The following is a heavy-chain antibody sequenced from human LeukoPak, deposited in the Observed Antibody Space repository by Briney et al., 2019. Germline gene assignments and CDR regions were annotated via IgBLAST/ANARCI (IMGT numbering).Heavy chain of an antibody. CDR3: ANHPPPYCGGDCYPPPIDY. V-gene: IGHV4-59*08. Sequence: SETLSLTCTVSGGSISSYYWSWIRQPPGKGLEWIGYIYYSGSTNYNPSLKSRVTISVDTSKNQFSLKLSSVTAADTAVYYCANHPPPYCGGDCYPPPIDYWGQGTLVTVSS. J-gene: IGHJ4*02. CDR1: GGSISSYY. D-gene: IGHD2-21*02. CDR2: IYYSGST.